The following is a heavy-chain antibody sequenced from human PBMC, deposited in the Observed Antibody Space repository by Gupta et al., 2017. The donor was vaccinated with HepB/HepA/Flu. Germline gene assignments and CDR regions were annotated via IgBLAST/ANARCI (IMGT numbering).Heavy chain of an antibody. V-gene: IGHV4-39*01. CDR3: AGLYDSSGYYYFFFNY. CDR1: GGSISSSSYY. CDR2: IYYSGST. D-gene: IGHD3-22*01. J-gene: IGHJ4*02. Sequence: LQLQESGPGLVKPSETLSLTCTVSGGSISSSSYYWGWNRQPPGKGLEWIGSIYYSGSTYYNPSLKSRVTISVDTSKNQFSLKLSSVTAADTAVYYCAGLYDSSGYYYFFFNYWGQGTLVTVSS.